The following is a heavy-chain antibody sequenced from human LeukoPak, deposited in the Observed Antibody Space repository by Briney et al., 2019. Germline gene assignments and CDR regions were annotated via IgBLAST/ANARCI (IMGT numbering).Heavy chain of an antibody. Sequence: ASVKVSCKVSGYTLTELSMHWVRQAPGQGLEWMGIINPSGGSTSYAQKFQGRVTMTRDTSTSTVYMELSSLRSEDTAVYYCARASVVYYDSSGPPYFDYWGQGTLVTVSS. CDR3: ARASVVYYDSSGPPYFDY. V-gene: IGHV1-46*01. D-gene: IGHD3-22*01. CDR2: INPSGGST. CDR1: GYTLTELS. J-gene: IGHJ4*02.